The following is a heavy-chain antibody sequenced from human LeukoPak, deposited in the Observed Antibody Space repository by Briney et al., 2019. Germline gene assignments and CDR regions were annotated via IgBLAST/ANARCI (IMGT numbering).Heavy chain of an antibody. CDR2: IIPIFGTA. J-gene: IGHJ6*02. D-gene: IGHD2-2*01. CDR1: GGTFSSYA. CDR3: ASGRGYCSSTSCFPSVVYYGMDV. V-gene: IGHV1-69*13. Sequence: SVKVSCKASGGTFSSYAISWVRQAPGQGLEWMGGIIPIFGTANYARKFQGRVTITADESTSTAYMELSSLRSENTAVYYCASGRGYCSSTSCFPSVVYYGMDVWGQGTTVTVSS.